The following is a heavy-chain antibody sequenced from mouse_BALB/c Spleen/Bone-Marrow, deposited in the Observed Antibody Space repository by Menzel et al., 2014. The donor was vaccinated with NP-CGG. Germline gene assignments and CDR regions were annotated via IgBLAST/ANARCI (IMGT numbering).Heavy chain of an antibody. CDR1: GYSITSAFA. D-gene: IGHD3-1*01. Sequence: EVHLVESGPGLERPSQSLPLTCTATGYSITSAFAWHWIRQFPGINLEWMGYISSSGITSYNQSLKSRISITRDAPKNQFFLQLNSVTTEDSATYYCARSGNFFDYWGQGTTLTVSS. CDR3: ARSGNFFDY. J-gene: IGHJ2*01. CDR2: ISSSGIT. V-gene: IGHV3-2*02.